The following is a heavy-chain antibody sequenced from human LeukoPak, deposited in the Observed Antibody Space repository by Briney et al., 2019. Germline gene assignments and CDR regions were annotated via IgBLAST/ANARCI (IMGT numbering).Heavy chain of an antibody. J-gene: IGHJ4*02. V-gene: IGHV3-21*01. Sequence: GGSLRLSCAAPGFTFSTYTMNWVRQAPGKGLEWVSSISGSSSFIYYADSVKGRITISRDNARNSVFLQMNSLRAEDTAVYYCARDAGGIAAAGHFDYWGQGTLVSVSS. CDR2: ISGSSSFI. CDR3: ARDAGGIAAAGHFDY. CDR1: GFTFSTYT. D-gene: IGHD6-13*01.